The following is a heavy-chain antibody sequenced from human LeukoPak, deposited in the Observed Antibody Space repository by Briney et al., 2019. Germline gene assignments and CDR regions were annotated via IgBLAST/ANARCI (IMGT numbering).Heavy chain of an antibody. Sequence: GGSLRLSCAASGFTFHSYAMQWVRQAPGTGLEGAGVISYDGSNKYNADSLKGRFTISRDNSKNTLYLQMNSLIAEDTAVYYGARDQTNMYYYGLVYWGPGTLVTVSS. J-gene: IGHJ4*02. CDR3: ARDQTNMYYYGLVY. D-gene: IGHD3-10*01. CDR2: ISYDGSNK. CDR1: GFTFHSYA. V-gene: IGHV3-30*04.